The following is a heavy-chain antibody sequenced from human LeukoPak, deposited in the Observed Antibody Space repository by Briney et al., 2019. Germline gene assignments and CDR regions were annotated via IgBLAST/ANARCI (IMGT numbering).Heavy chain of an antibody. Sequence: PSETLSLTCTVSGGSISSSSYYWGWIRQPPGKGLEWIGSIYYSGSTYYNPSLKSRVTISVDTSKNQFSLKLSSVTAADTAVYYCARGRVAPTRYCSGGSCRSYFDYWGQGTLVTVSS. V-gene: IGHV4-39*07. J-gene: IGHJ4*02. CDR2: IYYSGST. D-gene: IGHD2-15*01. CDR1: GGSISSSSYY. CDR3: ARGRVAPTRYCSGGSCRSYFDY.